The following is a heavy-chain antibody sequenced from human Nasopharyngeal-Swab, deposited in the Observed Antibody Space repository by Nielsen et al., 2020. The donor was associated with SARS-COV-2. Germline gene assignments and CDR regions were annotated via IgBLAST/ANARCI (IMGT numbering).Heavy chain of an antibody. Sequence: ASVKVSCKASGYTFTGYYMHWVRQAPGQGLEWMGWINPNSGGTNYAQKFQGWVTMTRDTSISTAYMELSRLRSDDTAVYYCARGPGGYCTNGVCPNYYYMDVWGKGTTVTVPS. CDR2: INPNSGGT. CDR1: GYTFTGYY. D-gene: IGHD2-8*01. J-gene: IGHJ6*03. CDR3: ARGPGGYCTNGVCPNYYYMDV. V-gene: IGHV1-2*04.